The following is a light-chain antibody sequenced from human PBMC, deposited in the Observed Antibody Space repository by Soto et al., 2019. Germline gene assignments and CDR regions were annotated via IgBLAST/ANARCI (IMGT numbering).Light chain of an antibody. CDR1: SSDVGGYNY. V-gene: IGLV2-8*01. Sequence: QSALTQPPSASGSPGQSVTITCTGTSSDVGGYNYVSWYQQHPGKAPKLMIYEVSKRPSGVPDRFSGSKSGNTASLTVSGLQAEDEADYTCSSYGGSNNVVFGGGTKVTVL. CDR2: EVS. J-gene: IGLJ2*01. CDR3: SSYGGSNNVV.